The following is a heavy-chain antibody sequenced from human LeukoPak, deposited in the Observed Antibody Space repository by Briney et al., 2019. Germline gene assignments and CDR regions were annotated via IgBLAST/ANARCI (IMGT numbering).Heavy chain of an antibody. CDR1: GGTFSSYA. J-gene: IGHJ4*02. CDR3: ARGGGTGSNHFDY. D-gene: IGHD1-1*01. V-gene: IGHV1-69*04. Sequence: SVKVSCKASGGTFSSYAISWVRQAPGQGLEWMGRIIPIIGIANYAQKFQGRVTITADKSTSTTYMELSSLRSEDTAVYYCARGGGTGSNHFDYWGQGTLVTVSS. CDR2: IIPIIGIA.